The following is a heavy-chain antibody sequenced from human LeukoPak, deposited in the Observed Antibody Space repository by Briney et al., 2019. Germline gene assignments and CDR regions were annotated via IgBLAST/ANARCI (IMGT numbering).Heavy chain of an antibody. V-gene: IGHV1-46*01. CDR3: ARDFEHYDFWSGYRTPNWFDP. D-gene: IGHD3-3*01. CDR1: GYTFTIYY. CDR2: INPSGGST. J-gene: IGHJ5*02. Sequence: ASVKVSCKASGYTFTIYYMHWVRQAPGQGLEGMGVINPSGGSTSYAQKFQGRVTMTRDMSTSTVYMELSSLRSEDTAVYYCARDFEHYDFWSGYRTPNWFDPWGQGTLVTVSS.